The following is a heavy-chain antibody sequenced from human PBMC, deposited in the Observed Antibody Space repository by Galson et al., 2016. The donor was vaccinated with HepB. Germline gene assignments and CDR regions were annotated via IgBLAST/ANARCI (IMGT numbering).Heavy chain of an antibody. CDR3: ARGIVILNFNAPDS. D-gene: IGHD2/OR15-2a*01. CDR1: SGSISSSSYY. Sequence: SETLSLTCIVSSGSISSSSYYWGWIRQPPGKGLEWIGSIFYSGTSYYNPSLKSRVTISVDTSKNQFSLELSSVTAADTAVYYCARGIVILNFNAPDSWGQGTLVTVSS. V-gene: IGHV4-39*07. J-gene: IGHJ4*02. CDR2: IFYSGTS.